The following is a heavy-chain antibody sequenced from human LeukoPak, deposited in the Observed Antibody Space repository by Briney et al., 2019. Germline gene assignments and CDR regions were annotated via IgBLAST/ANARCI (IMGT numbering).Heavy chain of an antibody. D-gene: IGHD3-3*01. V-gene: IGHV3-15*07. CDR1: GFTFSGSA. Sequence: GGSLRLSCAASGFTFSGSAMHWVRQASGKGLEWVGRIKSKTDGGTTDYAAPVKGRFTISRDDSKNTLYLQMNSLKTEDTAVYYCTTMYLEDYDFWSGYSYYFDYWGQGTLVTVSS. CDR2: IKSKTDGGTT. CDR3: TTMYLEDYDFWSGYSYYFDY. J-gene: IGHJ4*02.